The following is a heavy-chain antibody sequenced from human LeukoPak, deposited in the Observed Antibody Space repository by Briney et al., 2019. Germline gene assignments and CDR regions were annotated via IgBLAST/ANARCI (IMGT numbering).Heavy chain of an antibody. CDR2: TYYRSKWYN. J-gene: IGHJ6*02. D-gene: IGHD3-16*01. V-gene: IGHV6-1*01. Sequence: SQTLSLTCAISGDSVSRNSAAWNWIRRSPSRGLEWLGRTYYRSKWYNDYAVSVKSRITINPDTSKNQFSLQLNSVTPEDTAVFYCAGGLFQDGMDVWGQGTTVTVSS. CDR3: AGGLFQDGMDV. CDR1: GDSVSRNSAA.